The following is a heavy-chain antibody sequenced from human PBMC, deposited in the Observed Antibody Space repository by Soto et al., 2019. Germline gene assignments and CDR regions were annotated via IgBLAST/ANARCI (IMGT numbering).Heavy chain of an antibody. CDR2: ISYGGGNT. J-gene: IGHJ4*02. V-gene: IGHV3-23*01. Sequence: GGSLRLSCAASGFTFSSYGMHWVRQAPGKGLEWVSVISYGGGNTYYADSVKGRFTISRDNSKNTLYLQMNSLRAEDTAVYYCAKKLDLYWGQGTLVTVSS. CDR1: GFTFSSYG. CDR3: AKKLDLY. D-gene: IGHD3-3*01.